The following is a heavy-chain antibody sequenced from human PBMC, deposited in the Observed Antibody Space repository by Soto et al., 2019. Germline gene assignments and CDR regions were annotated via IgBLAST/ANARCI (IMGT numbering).Heavy chain of an antibody. J-gene: IGHJ6*02. V-gene: IGHV3-21*01. CDR2: ISSSSSYI. CDR1: GFTFSSYS. CDR3: ARDRQRGLLWFGDFEYGMDV. Sequence: GGSLRLSCAASGFTFSSYSMNWVRQAPGKGLEWVSSISSSSSYIYYADSVKGRFTISRDNAKNSLYLQMNSLRAEDTAVYYCARDRQRGLLWFGDFEYGMDVWGQGTTVPVSS. D-gene: IGHD3-10*01.